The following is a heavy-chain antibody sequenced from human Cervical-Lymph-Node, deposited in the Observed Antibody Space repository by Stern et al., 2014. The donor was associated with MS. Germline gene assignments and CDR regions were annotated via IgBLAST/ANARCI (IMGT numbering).Heavy chain of an antibody. V-gene: IGHV4-59*01. J-gene: IGHJ5*02. CDR2: IYYSGTT. CDR1: GASITSYY. CDR3: ARATDL. Sequence: QVQLQESGPGLLRPSETRSLTCTVSGASITSYYWSWIRQPPGKGLEWIGYIYYSGTTNYNASLKGRVAISIDTSKTQFSLRLSSVTAADTAVYYCARATDLWGQGTLVTVSS.